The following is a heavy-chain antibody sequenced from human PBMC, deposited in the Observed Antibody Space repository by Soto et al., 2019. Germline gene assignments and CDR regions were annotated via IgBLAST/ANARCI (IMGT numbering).Heavy chain of an antibody. CDR3: ARELRLDS. V-gene: IGHV4-31*03. J-gene: IGHJ4*02. Sequence: SQTLSLTCTVSGGSISSGGYYWSWIRQHPGKGLEWIGYIYYSGSTYYNPSLKSRATISIDRSKNQFSLMLDSVTAADTAVYYCARELRLDSWGPGTLVTVSS. D-gene: IGHD2-21*02. CDR1: GGSISSGGYY. CDR2: IYYSGST.